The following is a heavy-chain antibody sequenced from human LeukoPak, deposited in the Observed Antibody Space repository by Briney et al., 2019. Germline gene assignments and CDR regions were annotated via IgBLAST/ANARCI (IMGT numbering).Heavy chain of an antibody. D-gene: IGHD3-3*01. J-gene: IGHJ5*02. CDR1: GGSISSYY. Sequence: SETLSLTCTVSGGSISSYYWSWIRQPAGKGLEWIGRIYTSGSTNYNPSLKSRVTMSVDTSKNQFSLKLSSVTAADTAVYYCARGHDFWSGSNWFDPWGQGILVTVSS. CDR2: IYTSGST. V-gene: IGHV4-4*07. CDR3: ARGHDFWSGSNWFDP.